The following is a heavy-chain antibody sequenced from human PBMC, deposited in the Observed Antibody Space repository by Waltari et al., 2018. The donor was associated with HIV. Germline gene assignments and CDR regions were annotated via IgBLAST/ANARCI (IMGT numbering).Heavy chain of an antibody. Sequence: QLQLQESGPGLVKPSETLSPTCTVSGGSISRSSYYWGWLRQPPGKGLEWIGSIYYSGSTYYNPSLKSRVTISVDTSKNQFSLKLSSVTAADTAVYYCARDRGGSTRRVFDYWGQGTLVTVSS. D-gene: IGHD3-16*01. CDR2: IYYSGST. V-gene: IGHV4-39*07. J-gene: IGHJ4*02. CDR1: GGSISRSSYY. CDR3: ARDRGGSTRRVFDY.